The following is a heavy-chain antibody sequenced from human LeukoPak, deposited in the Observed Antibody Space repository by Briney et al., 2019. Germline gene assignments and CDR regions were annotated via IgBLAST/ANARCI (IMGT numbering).Heavy chain of an antibody. D-gene: IGHD3-22*01. CDR1: GYSFTSYW. V-gene: IGHV5-51*01. CDR3: ARGPGEGGSSGYYYGKPEDPAEYYFDY. Sequence: GESLKISCKGSGYSFTSYWIGWVRQMPGKGLEWMGVIYPGDSDTRYSPSFRGQVTISADKSISTAYLQWNSLKASDTAVYYCARGPGEGGSSGYYYGKPEDPAEYYFDYWGQGTLVTVSS. CDR2: IYPGDSDT. J-gene: IGHJ4*02.